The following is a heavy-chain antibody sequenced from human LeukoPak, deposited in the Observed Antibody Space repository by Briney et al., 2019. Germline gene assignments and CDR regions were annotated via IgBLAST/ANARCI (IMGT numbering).Heavy chain of an antibody. CDR1: GFTFNTAW. CDR2: ISSSGSTI. V-gene: IGHV3-11*04. Sequence: GGSLRLSCAASGFTFNTAWMSWIRQAPGKGLEWVSYISSSGSTIYYADSVKGRFTISRDNAKNSLYLQMNSLRAEDTAVYYCARGRFMEWLFPYFDYWGQGTLVTVSS. J-gene: IGHJ4*02. D-gene: IGHD3-3*01. CDR3: ARGRFMEWLFPYFDY.